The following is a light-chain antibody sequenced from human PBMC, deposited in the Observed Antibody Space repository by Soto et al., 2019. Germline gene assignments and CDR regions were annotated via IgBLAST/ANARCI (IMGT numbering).Light chain of an antibody. V-gene: IGKV1-6*01. CDR2: AAS. J-gene: IGKJ1*01. Sequence: AIQMTQSPTSLSASVGDRVTITCRASQDIRNDLCWYQQKPGKAPQLRIYAASTLQSGIPSRFSGIVSGTDFTITIISLQPEDFATSYCLQHYNYPRTFGQGTKVEIK. CDR1: QDIRND. CDR3: LQHYNYPRT.